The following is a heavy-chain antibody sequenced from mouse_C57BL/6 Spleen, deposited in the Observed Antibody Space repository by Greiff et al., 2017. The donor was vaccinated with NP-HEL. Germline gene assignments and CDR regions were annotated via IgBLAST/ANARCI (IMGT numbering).Heavy chain of an antibody. J-gene: IGHJ4*01. V-gene: IGHV1-64*01. D-gene: IGHD2-4*01. CDR2: IHPYSGST. Sequence: VQLQQPGAELVKPGASVKLSCKASGYTFTSYWMHWVKQRPGQGLEWIGMIHPYSGSTNYNEKFKSKATLTVDKSSSTAYMQLSSLTSEDSAVYFCARPDYGYAMDYWGQGTSVTVSS. CDR3: ARPDYGYAMDY. CDR1: GYTFTSYW.